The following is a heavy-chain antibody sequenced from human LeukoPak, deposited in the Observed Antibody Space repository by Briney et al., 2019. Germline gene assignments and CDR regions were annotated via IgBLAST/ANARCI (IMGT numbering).Heavy chain of an antibody. V-gene: IGHV3-30-3*01. CDR3: AKAPIAVAGRAYFDY. Sequence: GGSLRLSCAASGFTFSSYAMHWVRQAPGKGLEWVAVISYDGSNKYYADSVKGRFTISRDNSMNTLHLQMNSLRAEDTAVYYCAKAPIAVAGRAYFDYWGQGTLVSVSS. CDR1: GFTFSSYA. CDR2: ISYDGSNK. D-gene: IGHD6-19*01. J-gene: IGHJ4*02.